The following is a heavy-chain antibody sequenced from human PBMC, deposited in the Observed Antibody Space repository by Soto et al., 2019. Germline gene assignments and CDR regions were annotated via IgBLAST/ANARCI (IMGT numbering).Heavy chain of an antibody. Sequence: EVPLVESGGGLVQPGGSLRLSCVASGIPVSSNYMTWVRQAPGKGLEWVSVLHSGGDTYYANSVKGRFTISRHDSTITVFLQMNSLTAEDTAVYYCARDGPYYYASRMDVWGQGTTVTVSS. V-gene: IGHV3-53*04. CDR2: LHSGGDT. CDR1: GIPVSSNY. D-gene: IGHD3-10*01. J-gene: IGHJ6*02. CDR3: ARDGPYYYASRMDV.